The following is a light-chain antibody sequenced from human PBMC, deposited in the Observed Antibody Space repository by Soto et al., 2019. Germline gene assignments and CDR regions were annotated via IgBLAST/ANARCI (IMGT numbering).Light chain of an antibody. Sequence: DIQMTQSPSTLSASVGDRVTITCRASQSISSWFAWYQQKPGKAPKLLIYDASSLESGVPSRFSGSGSGTEFTLTISSLQPDDFATYYCQQYNSYSPPTFGQGTKVEIK. CDR1: QSISSW. J-gene: IGKJ1*01. CDR2: DAS. CDR3: QQYNSYSPPT. V-gene: IGKV1-5*01.